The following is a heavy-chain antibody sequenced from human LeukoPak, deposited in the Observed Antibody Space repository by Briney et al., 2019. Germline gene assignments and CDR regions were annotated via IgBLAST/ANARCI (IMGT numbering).Heavy chain of an antibody. CDR2: IYHSGST. V-gene: IGHV4-38-2*02. CDR1: GYSISSGYY. CDR3: ARHAERWLPLSYFDY. J-gene: IGHJ4*02. D-gene: IGHD5-24*01. Sequence: SETLSLTCTVSGYSISSGYYWGWIRQPPGEGLEWIGSIYHSGSTYYNPSLKSRVTISVDTSKNQFSLKMRSVTAADTAVYYCARHAERWLPLSYFDYWGQGTLVTVSS.